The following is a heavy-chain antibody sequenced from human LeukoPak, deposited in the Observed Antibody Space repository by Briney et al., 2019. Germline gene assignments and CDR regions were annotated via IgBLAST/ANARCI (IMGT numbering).Heavy chain of an antibody. D-gene: IGHD5-18*01. J-gene: IGHJ6*02. Sequence: AVKVSCKASGFTFTSSAVQWVRQARGQRLEWIGWTVVGSGNTNYAQQFQERVTITRDMSTSTAYMELSSLRSEDTAVYYCAASERYSYGNYYYYGMDVWGQGTTVTVSS. CDR1: GFTFTSSA. V-gene: IGHV1-58*01. CDR2: TVVGSGNT. CDR3: AASERYSYGNYYYYGMDV.